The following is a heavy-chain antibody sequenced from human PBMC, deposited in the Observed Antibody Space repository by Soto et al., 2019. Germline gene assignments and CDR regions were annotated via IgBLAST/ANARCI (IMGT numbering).Heavy chain of an antibody. J-gene: IGHJ4*02. Sequence: PRGSLRLSCAASGFTFNNYAINWVRQSPGKGLEWVSVISGSAGSTYYADSVKGRFTITRDNSKNTLYLQMSSLRAEDTAVYYCAKAGGAAGTVDYFDYWGQGTLVTVSS. CDR1: GFTFNNYA. CDR3: AKAGGAAGTVDYFDY. CDR2: ISGSAGST. D-gene: IGHD6-13*01. V-gene: IGHV3-23*01.